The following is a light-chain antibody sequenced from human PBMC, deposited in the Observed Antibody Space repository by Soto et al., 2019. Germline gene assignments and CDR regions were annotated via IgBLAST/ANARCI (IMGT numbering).Light chain of an antibody. CDR1: QGVSRK. V-gene: IGKV3-15*01. Sequence: DIPMTQSPATLSLAPGKRVTFSCMASQGVSRKLACYQHKPGQAPRLLISGASTGATGIPARFSGSGSGTEFTLTISSLQSEDCAIYYCQQYHTWPITFGGGTKVDIK. CDR2: GAS. CDR3: QQYHTWPIT. J-gene: IGKJ4*01.